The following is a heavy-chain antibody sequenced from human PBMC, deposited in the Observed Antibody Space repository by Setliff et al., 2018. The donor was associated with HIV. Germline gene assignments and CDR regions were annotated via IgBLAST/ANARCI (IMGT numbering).Heavy chain of an antibody. V-gene: IGHV1-2*02. CDR1: GYTFTAHH. J-gene: IGHJ4*02. CDR3: ARHDILTGYYTYFDY. CDR2: IIPKSGET. Sequence: GASVKVSCKSSGYTFTAHHIHWVRQAPGQGPEWMGWIIPKSGETSYAEKFRGRVTMTRDTSLSTAYMELSWLTSDDTAVYYCARHDILTGYYTYFDYWGQGTLVTVSS. D-gene: IGHD3-9*01.